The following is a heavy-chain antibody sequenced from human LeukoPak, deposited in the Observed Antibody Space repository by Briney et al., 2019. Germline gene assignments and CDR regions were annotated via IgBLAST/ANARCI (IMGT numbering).Heavy chain of an antibody. V-gene: IGHV3-30*18. Sequence: GGSLRLSCAASGFTFSSYWMSWVRQAPGKGLEWVATITYDGSSEYYADSVKDRFTVSRDNSKNTLYLQMSSLKTEDTAVYYCAKRGDGGHKSLEYWGQGTLVIVSS. J-gene: IGHJ4*02. CDR2: ITYDGSSE. D-gene: IGHD3-16*01. CDR3: AKRGDGGHKSLEY. CDR1: GFTFSSYW.